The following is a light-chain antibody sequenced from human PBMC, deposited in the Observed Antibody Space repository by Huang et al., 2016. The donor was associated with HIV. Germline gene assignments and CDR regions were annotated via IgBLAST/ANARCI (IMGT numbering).Light chain of an antibody. CDR1: QSVGTY. J-gene: IGKJ5*01. Sequence: EIVLTQSPATLSLSPGERATLSCRASQSVGTYFAWYQQKPGQAPRLFIYDASHRATGIPARFSGSGAGTDFTLTINSLEPEDFAVYYCQQRSDGPITFGQGTRREIK. CDR3: QQRSDGPIT. CDR2: DAS. V-gene: IGKV3-11*01.